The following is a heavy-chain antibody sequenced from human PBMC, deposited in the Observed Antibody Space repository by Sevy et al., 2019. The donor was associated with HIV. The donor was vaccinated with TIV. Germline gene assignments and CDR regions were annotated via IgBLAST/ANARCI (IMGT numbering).Heavy chain of an antibody. CDR1: GFILGYYA. V-gene: IGHV3-30-3*01. Sequence: GGSLRLSCTASGFILGYYAMHWVRQAPGKGLEWVAVSSYDGGNIYYADSVQGRFTVSRDNSKNTLYLQMNSLRPEDTATYYCARDFYEFGDPRGLDYWGQGVLVTVSS. D-gene: IGHD4-17*01. CDR3: ARDFYEFGDPRGLDY. CDR2: SSYDGGNI. J-gene: IGHJ4*02.